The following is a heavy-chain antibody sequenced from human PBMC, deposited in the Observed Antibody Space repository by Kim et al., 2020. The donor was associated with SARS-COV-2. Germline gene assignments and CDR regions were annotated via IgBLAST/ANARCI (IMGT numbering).Heavy chain of an antibody. CDR1: GFTFSSYG. CDR2: IWYDGSNK. D-gene: IGHD3-10*01. V-gene: IGHV3-33*01. J-gene: IGHJ6*02. Sequence: GGSLRLSCAASGFTFSSYGMHWVRQAPGKGLEWVAVIWYDGSNKYYADSVKGRFTISRDNSKNTLYLQMNSLRAEDTAVYYCAREPFIQIKYQISRGFYYGMDVWGQGTTVTVSS. CDR3: AREPFIQIKYQISRGFYYGMDV.